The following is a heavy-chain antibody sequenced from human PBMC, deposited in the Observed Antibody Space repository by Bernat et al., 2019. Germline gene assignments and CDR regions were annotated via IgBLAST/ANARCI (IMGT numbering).Heavy chain of an antibody. CDR2: IWYDGSDK. Sequence: QVQLVESGGGVVQPGRSLRLSCAASGFTFSSYGMHWVRQAPGKGLEWVAVIWYDGSDKYYADSVKGRFTISRDNSKNTLYLQMNTLRAEDTAVFYCGGDAAGSCTGGGCCNSLSYYYYYMDVWGKGTTVTVSS. J-gene: IGHJ6*03. V-gene: IGHV3-33*01. CDR1: GFTFSSYG. D-gene: IGHD2-8*02. CDR3: GGDAAGSCTGGGCCNSLSYYYYYMDV.